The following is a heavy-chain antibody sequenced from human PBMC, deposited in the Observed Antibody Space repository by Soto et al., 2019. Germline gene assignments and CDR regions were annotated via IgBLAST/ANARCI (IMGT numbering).Heavy chain of an antibody. V-gene: IGHV1-69*13. CDR3: ARDFRIKLWSLGMDV. J-gene: IGHJ6*02. Sequence: SVKVSCKASGGTFSSYAISWVRQAPGQGLEWMGGIIPIFGTANYAQNFQGRVTITADESTSTAYMELSSLRSEDTAVYYCARDFRIKLWSLGMDVGGPGTTVTASS. CDR1: GGTFSSYA. CDR2: IIPIFGTA. D-gene: IGHD5-18*01.